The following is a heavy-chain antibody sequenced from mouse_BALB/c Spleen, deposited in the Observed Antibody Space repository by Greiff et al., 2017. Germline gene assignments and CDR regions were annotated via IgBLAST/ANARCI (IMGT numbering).Heavy chain of an antibody. J-gene: IGHJ4*01. Sequence: EVHLVESGGGLVQPGGSRKLSCAASGFTFSSYGMHWVRQAPEKGLEWVAYISSGSSTIYYADTVKGRFTISRDNPKNTLFLQMTSLRSEDTAMYYCAGAPYDNMDYWGQGTSVTVSS. D-gene: IGHD2-12*01. CDR2: ISSGSSTI. CDR3: AGAPYDNMDY. CDR1: GFTFSSYG. V-gene: IGHV5-17*02.